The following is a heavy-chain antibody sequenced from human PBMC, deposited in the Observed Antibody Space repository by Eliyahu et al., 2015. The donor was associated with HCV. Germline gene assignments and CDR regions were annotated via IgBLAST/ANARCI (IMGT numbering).Heavy chain of an antibody. J-gene: IGHJ6*02. CDR3: ARDLGSSSPRHLDV. CDR2: ISSGSSYI. Sequence: EVQLVESGGGLVKPGGSLRLSCAASGFTFSSYCMNWVRQAPGKGLEWVSSISSGSSYIYYADSVKGRFTISRDNAKNSLYLQMNSLRDEDTAVYYCARDLGSSSPRHLDVWGQGTTVTVSS. CDR1: GFTFSSYC. D-gene: IGHD6-13*01. V-gene: IGHV3-21*01.